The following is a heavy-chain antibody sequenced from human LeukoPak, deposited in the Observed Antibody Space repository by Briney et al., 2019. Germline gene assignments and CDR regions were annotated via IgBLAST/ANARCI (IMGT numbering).Heavy chain of an antibody. CDR3: ARESVGIDY. V-gene: IGHV3-48*01. J-gene: IGHJ4*02. Sequence: GGSLRLSCAASGFTFSTYWMNWVRQAPGKGLEWVSYISSSSTITYADSVKGRFTISRDNAENSLYLQMNSLRAEDTAVYYCARESVGIDYWGQGTLVTVSS. CDR1: GFTFSTYW. D-gene: IGHD4-23*01. CDR2: ISSSSTI.